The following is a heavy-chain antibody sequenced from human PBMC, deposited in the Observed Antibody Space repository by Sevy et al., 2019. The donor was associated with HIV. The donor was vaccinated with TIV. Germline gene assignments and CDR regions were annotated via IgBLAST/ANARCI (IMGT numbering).Heavy chain of an antibody. Sequence: GGSLRLSCAASGFTFNYYEMYWVRQAPGKGLEWVSFIRYDGSNKDYADSVKVRFTISRDNSKNTVYLQMNSLRGEDTAVYHCAKDRVVVVPAAPGLGYYYGLDVWGQGTTVTVSS. CDR2: IRYDGSNK. CDR3: AKDRVVVVPAAPGLGYYYGLDV. CDR1: GFTFNYYE. J-gene: IGHJ6*02. D-gene: IGHD2-2*01. V-gene: IGHV3-30*02.